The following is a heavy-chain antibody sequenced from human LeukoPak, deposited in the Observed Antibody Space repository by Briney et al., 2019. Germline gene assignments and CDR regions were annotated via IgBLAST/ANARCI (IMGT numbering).Heavy chain of an antibody. J-gene: IGHJ4*02. D-gene: IGHD3-10*01. CDR2: IWYDGSIK. V-gene: IGHV3-33*01. Sequence: GRSLRLSCAASGFTFSSYGMHWVRQAPGKGLEWVAVIWYDGSIKYYADSVKGRFTLSRDNSLNTLYVQMNSLRAEDTAVYYCARGAAPSSYYYGSGSHFDHWGQGTLVTVSS. CDR1: GFTFSSYG. CDR3: ARGAAPSSYYYGSGSHFDH.